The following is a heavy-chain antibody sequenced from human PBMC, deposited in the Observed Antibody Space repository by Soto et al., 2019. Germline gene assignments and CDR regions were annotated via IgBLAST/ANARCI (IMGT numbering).Heavy chain of an antibody. J-gene: IGHJ6*02. Sequence: SVKVSCKASGGTFSSYAISWVRQAPGQGLEWMGGIIPIFGTANYAQKFQGRVTITADESTSTAYMELSSLRSEDTAVYYCARVGKPYYYYYGMDVWGQGTTVTVSS. CDR2: IIPIFGTA. V-gene: IGHV1-69*13. CDR3: ARVGKPYYYYYGMDV. D-gene: IGHD1-1*01. CDR1: GGTFSSYA.